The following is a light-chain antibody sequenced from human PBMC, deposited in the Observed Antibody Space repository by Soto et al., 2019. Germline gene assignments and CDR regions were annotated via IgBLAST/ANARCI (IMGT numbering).Light chain of an antibody. J-gene: IGKJ1*01. Sequence: EIVMTQSPATLSVSPGERVTLSCWASQSVSSSLAWYQQRRGQAPRLLIYGASSRATGIPARFSGSGSGTECTLTISSRQSEDFAVYYCLQYKKWRPWTFGQGTKVEIK. CDR1: QSVSSS. CDR3: LQYKKWRPWT. CDR2: GAS. V-gene: IGKV3-15*01.